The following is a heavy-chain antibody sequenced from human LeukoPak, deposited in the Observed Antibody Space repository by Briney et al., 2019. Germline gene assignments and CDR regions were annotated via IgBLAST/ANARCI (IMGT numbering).Heavy chain of an antibody. CDR2: IYSGGST. CDR3: ARGYSSGNFDY. V-gene: IGHV3-66*01. CDR1: GFTFSSYS. D-gene: IGHD6-19*01. J-gene: IGHJ4*02. Sequence: GGSLRLSCAASGFTFSSYSMNWVRQAPGKGLEWVSVIYSGGSTYYADSVKGRFIISRDNSKNTLYLQMNSLRAEDTAVYYCARGYSSGNFDYWGQGTLVTVSS.